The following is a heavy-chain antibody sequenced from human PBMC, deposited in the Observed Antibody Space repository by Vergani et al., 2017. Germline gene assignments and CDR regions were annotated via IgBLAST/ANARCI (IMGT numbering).Heavy chain of an antibody. Sequence: QVQLVQSGAEVKKPGASVKVSCKASGYTFTSYAMHWVRQAPGQRLEWMGWINAGNGNTKYSQKFQGRVTITRDTSAGTAYMKLSSLRSEDTAVYYCARGDGVVVAADYYGMDVWGQGTTVTVSS. CDR1: GYTFTSYA. D-gene: IGHD2-15*01. CDR3: ARGDGVVVAADYYGMDV. J-gene: IGHJ6*02. CDR2: INAGNGNT. V-gene: IGHV1-3*01.